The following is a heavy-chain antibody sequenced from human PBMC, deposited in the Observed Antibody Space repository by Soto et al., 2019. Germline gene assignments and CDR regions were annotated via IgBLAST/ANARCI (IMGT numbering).Heavy chain of an antibody. J-gene: IGHJ5*02. V-gene: IGHV3-21*01. CDR2: ISSSSSYI. CDR3: ARRGPEGYNWFDP. D-gene: IGHD3-10*01. CDR1: GFTFSSYS. Sequence: GGSLRLSCAASGFTFSSYSMNWVRQAPGKGLEWVSSISSSSSYIYYADSVKGRFTISRDNAKNSLYLQMNSLRAEDTAVYYCARRGPEGYNWFDPWGQGTLVTVYS.